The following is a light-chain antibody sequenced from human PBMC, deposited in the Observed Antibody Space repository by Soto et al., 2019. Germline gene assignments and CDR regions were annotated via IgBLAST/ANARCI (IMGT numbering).Light chain of an antibody. CDR1: QGVNSNY. J-gene: IGKJ2*01. CDR2: GVP. V-gene: IGKV3-20*01. Sequence: EIVLTQSPGTLSLSPGERATLSCRASQGVNSNYLAWYQQRPGQAPRLLFYGVPNRATGIPDRFSCSGSGTDFTLSISRLEPEDSALYYCQQYGGSPLYTFGQATKLEIK. CDR3: QQYGGSPLYT.